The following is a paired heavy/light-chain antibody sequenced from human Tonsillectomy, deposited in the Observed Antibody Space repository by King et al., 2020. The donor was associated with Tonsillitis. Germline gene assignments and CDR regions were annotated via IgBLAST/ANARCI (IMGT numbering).Light chain of an antibody. CDR2: GAS. Sequence: EIVLTQSPGTLSLSPGERATLSCRASQSVSSSYLAWYQQKPGQAPRLLMYGASSRATGIPDRFSGSGSGTDFTLTISRLEPEDFAVYYCQQHGSSPTFGGGTKVEIK. CDR3: QQHGSSPT. V-gene: IGKV3-20*01. J-gene: IGKJ4*01. CDR1: QSVSSSY.
Heavy chain of an antibody. CDR3: ARDMGGYGDYLVY. D-gene: IGHD4-17*01. Sequence: QVQLVQSGAEVKKPGASVKVSCKASGYNFVTFGVNWVRQAPGQGLEWMGWISVYNGNTNYAQKLQGRVTLTADSSTNTAYMELRSLRSDDTAVYYCARDMGGYGDYLVYWGQGTLVTVSS. CDR2: ISVYNGNT. J-gene: IGHJ4*02. V-gene: IGHV1-18*01. CDR1: GYNFVTFG.